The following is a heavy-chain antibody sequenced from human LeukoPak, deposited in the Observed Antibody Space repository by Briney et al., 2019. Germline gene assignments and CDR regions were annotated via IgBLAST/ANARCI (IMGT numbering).Heavy chain of an antibody. J-gene: IGHJ4*02. V-gene: IGHV3-21*01. CDR2: ISSSSSYI. D-gene: IGHD4-17*01. CDR3: ARDYDYGDYDPLDY. Sequence: PGRSLRLSCAASGFTFSSYSMNWVRQAPGKGLEWVSSISSSSSYIYYADSVKGRFTISRDNAKNSLYLQMNSLRAEDTAVYYCARDYDYGDYDPLDYWGQGTLVTVSS. CDR1: GFTFSSYS.